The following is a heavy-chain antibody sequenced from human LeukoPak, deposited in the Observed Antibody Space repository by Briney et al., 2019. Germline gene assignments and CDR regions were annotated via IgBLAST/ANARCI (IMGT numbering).Heavy chain of an antibody. CDR2: IYYSGST. CDR1: GGSLSSSTYY. D-gene: IGHD1-26*01. Sequence: SETLSLTCSVSGGSLSSSTYYWGWIRQPPGKGLEWIGSIYYSGSTYYNPSLKSRVTMSVDTSKNQFSLRLSSVTAADTAVYYCARDAGREAFDIWGQGTMVTVSS. V-gene: IGHV4-39*07. J-gene: IGHJ3*02. CDR3: ARDAGREAFDI.